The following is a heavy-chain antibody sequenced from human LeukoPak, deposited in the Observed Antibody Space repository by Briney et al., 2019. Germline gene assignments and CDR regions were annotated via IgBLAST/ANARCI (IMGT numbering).Heavy chain of an antibody. V-gene: IGHV4-4*07. D-gene: IGHD4-11*01. Sequence: PSETLSLTCTVSGGSISSYYWSWSRQPAGRGLEWIGRIYTSGSTNYNPSLKSRVTMSVDTSKNQFSLKLSSVTAADTAVYYCARSYRYSNHFDYWGQGTLITVSS. CDR3: ARSYRYSNHFDY. CDR1: GGSISSYY. CDR2: IYTSGST. J-gene: IGHJ4*02.